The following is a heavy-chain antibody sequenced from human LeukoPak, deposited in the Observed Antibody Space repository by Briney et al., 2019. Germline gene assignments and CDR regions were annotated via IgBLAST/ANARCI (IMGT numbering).Heavy chain of an antibody. Sequence: SSVKVSCKASGYTFTSYGISWVRLAPGQGLEWMGWISAYNGNTNYAQKLQGRVTMTTDTSTSTAYMELRSLRSDDTAVYYCARLVGYCSGGSCYYWYFDLWGRGTLVTVSS. CDR2: ISAYNGNT. V-gene: IGHV1-18*01. CDR1: GYTFTSYG. D-gene: IGHD2-15*01. J-gene: IGHJ2*01. CDR3: ARLVGYCSGGSCYYWYFDL.